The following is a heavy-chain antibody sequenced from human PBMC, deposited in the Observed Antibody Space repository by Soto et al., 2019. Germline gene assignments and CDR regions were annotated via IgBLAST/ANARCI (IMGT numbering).Heavy chain of an antibody. Sequence: QVQLVESGGGVVQPGSSLRLSCAASGFSFKNYAFHWVRQAPGKGLEWVALISHNDEPKIFYADSVQGRFTISRDNFKNTVSLQMNSLRDEDTAVYHCARGVRAETYYAAFDYWGQGTQVTVS. J-gene: IGHJ4*01. V-gene: IGHV3-30-3*01. CDR1: GFSFKNYA. D-gene: IGHD3-10*01. CDR3: ARGVRAETYYAAFDY. CDR2: ISHNDEPKI.